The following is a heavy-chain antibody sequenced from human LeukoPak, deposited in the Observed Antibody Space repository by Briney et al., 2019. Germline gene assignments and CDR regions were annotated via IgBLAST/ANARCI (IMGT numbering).Heavy chain of an antibody. CDR2: IKQDRSEK. D-gene: IGHD6-19*01. V-gene: IGHV3-7*01. CDR3: ARSSSGWRNYYFDY. J-gene: IGHJ4*02. Sequence: PGGSLRLSCADPGFTFSSYWMSWVRQAPGKGLERVANIKQDRSEKYYVDSVKGRFTISRDKVKNSLYLQMNSLRAEDTAVYYCARSSSGWRNYYFDYWGQGTLVTVSS. CDR1: GFTFSSYW.